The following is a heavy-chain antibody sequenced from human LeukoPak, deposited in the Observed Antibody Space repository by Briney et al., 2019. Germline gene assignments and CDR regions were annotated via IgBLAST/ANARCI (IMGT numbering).Heavy chain of an antibody. CDR3: ARVCWSGYYFLCY. CDR2: MNPNSGNT. Sequence: ASVKVSCKASGYTFTSYDINWVRQATGQGLEWTGWMNPNSGNTGYAQKFQGRVTMTRNTSISTAYMELSSLRSEDTAVYYCARVCWSGYYFLCYWGQGTLVTVSS. J-gene: IGHJ4*02. CDR1: GYTFTSYD. D-gene: IGHD3-3*01. V-gene: IGHV1-8*01.